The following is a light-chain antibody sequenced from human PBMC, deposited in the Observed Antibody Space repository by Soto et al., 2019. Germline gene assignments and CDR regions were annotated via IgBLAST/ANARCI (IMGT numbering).Light chain of an antibody. Sequence: DIVLTHSPGILSLTPGERATLSCRASQSISGSYLAWYQQKPGQAPRLLIYGASSRATGIPDRFSGSGSGTDFTLTISRLEPEDFAVYYCQQYGSSPLTFGPGTKVDIK. J-gene: IGKJ3*01. CDR2: GAS. CDR3: QQYGSSPLT. V-gene: IGKV3-20*01. CDR1: QSISGSY.